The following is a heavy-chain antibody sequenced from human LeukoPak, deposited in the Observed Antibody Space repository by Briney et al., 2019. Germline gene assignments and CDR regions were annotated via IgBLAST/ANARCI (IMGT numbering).Heavy chain of an antibody. V-gene: IGHV3-30*02. J-gene: IGHJ4*02. CDR1: GFTFSSYG. D-gene: IGHD3-3*01. CDR2: IRYDGSNK. Sequence: GGSLRLSCAASGFTFSSYGMHWVRKAPGKGLEWGAFIRYDGSNKYYADSVKGRFTISRDNSKNTLYLQMNSLSAEDTAVYYCAKGITIFGVVIRGYFDYWGQGTLVTVSS. CDR3: AKGITIFGVVIRGYFDY.